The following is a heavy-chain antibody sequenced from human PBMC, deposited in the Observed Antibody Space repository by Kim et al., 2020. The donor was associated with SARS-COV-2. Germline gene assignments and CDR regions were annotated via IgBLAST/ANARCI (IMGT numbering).Heavy chain of an antibody. V-gene: IGHV5-10-1*01. Sequence: GESLKISCKGSGYSFTSYWISWVRQMPGKGLEWMGRIDPSDSYTNYSPSFQGHVTISADKSISTAYLQWSSLKASDTAMYYCAAPSYYDILTGHYGMDVWGQGTTVTVSS. D-gene: IGHD3-9*01. J-gene: IGHJ6*02. CDR2: IDPSDSYT. CDR1: GYSFTSYW. CDR3: AAPSYYDILTGHYGMDV.